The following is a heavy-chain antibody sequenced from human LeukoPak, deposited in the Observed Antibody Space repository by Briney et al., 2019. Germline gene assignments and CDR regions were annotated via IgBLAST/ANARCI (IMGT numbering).Heavy chain of an antibody. V-gene: IGHV6-1*01. CDR2: TYYRSKWDN. CDR1: GDSVSSNSAA. Sequence: SQTLSLTCAISGDSVSSNSAAWTWIRQSPSRGLELLGRTYYRSKWDNDYAVSVKSRITINPDTSKNQFSLQLNSVTPEDTAVYYCARGRVTTIANYYYYYIDVWGKATTVTVSS. J-gene: IGHJ6*03. CDR3: ARGRVTTIANYYYYYIDV. D-gene: IGHD4-17*01.